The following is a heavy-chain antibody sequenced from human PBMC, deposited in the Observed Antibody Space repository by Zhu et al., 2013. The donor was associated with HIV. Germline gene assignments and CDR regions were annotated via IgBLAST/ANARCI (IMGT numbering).Heavy chain of an antibody. V-gene: IGHV1-46*01. CDR3: ARVGTGTIDY. Sequence: QVQLVQSGAEVKRPGASVKVSCKASGYTFTSYYMHWVRQAPGQGLEWMGIINPTGGSTNYAQRFQGRVTMTRDTSTSTVYMELSSLRSEDTAVYYCARVGTGTIDYWGQGTLVTVSS. D-gene: IGHD1-1*01. J-gene: IGHJ4*02. CDR1: GYTFTSYY. CDR2: INPTGGST.